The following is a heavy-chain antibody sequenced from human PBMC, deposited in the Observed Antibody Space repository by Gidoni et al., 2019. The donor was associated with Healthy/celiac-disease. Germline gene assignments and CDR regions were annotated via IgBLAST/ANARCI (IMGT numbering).Heavy chain of an antibody. D-gene: IGHD3-10*01. CDR1: GFTFSSYG. Sequence: QVQLVESGGGVVQPGRSLRLSCAASGFTFSSYGMHWVRQAPGKGLEWVAVISYDGSNKYYADSVKGRFTISRDNSKNTLYLQMNSLRAEDTAVYYCAKRRDYYGSGSYPFDPWGQGTLVTVSS. CDR3: AKRRDYYGSGSYPFDP. CDR2: ISYDGSNK. J-gene: IGHJ5*02. V-gene: IGHV3-30*18.